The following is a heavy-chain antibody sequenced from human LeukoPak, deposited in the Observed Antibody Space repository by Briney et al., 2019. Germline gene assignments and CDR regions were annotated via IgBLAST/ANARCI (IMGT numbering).Heavy chain of an antibody. J-gene: IGHJ4*02. CDR2: IYHSGST. V-gene: IGHV4-59*01. CDR1: GGSISTYY. Sequence: PSETLSLTCTVSGGSISTYYWSWIRQPPGKGLEWIGYIYHSGSTNYNPSLKSRLTISLDTSQNKFYLKLISVPAADTAVYYCARDGYSGSGALWGRGTLVTVSS. D-gene: IGHD5-12*01. CDR3: ARDGYSGSGAL.